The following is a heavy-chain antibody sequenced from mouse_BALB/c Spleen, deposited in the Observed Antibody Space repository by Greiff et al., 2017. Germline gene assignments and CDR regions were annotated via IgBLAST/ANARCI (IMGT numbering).Heavy chain of an antibody. J-gene: IGHJ3*01. CDR2: INSNGGST. CDR3: AREGDGSFAY. D-gene: IGHD2-3*01. CDR1: GFTFSSYG. Sequence: EVQLVESGGGLVQPGGSLKLSCAASGFTFSSYGMSWVRQTPDKRLELVATINSNGGSTYYPDSVKGRFTISRDNAKNTLYLQMSSLKSEDTAMYYCAREGDGSFAYWGQGTLVTVSA. V-gene: IGHV5-6-3*01.